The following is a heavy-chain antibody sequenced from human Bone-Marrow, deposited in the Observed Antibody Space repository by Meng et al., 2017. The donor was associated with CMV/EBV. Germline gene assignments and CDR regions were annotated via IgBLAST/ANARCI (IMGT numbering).Heavy chain of an antibody. V-gene: IGHV1-69*05. J-gene: IGHJ3*02. D-gene: IGHD6-6*01. CDR3: ARLSRMIAARPWPAFDI. CDR1: GGTFSSYA. Sequence: SVKVSCKASGGTFSSYAISWVRQAPGQGLEWMGGIIPIFGTANYAQKFQGRVTITTDESTSTAYMELSSLRSEDTAVYYCARLSRMIAARPWPAFDIWGPGKMVTVSS. CDR2: IIPIFGTA.